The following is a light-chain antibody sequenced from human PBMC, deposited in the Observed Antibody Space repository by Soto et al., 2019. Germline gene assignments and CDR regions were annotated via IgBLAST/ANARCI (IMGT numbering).Light chain of an antibody. J-gene: IGLJ2*01. CDR3: QAWDSSTYVV. CDR2: QDS. V-gene: IGLV3-1*01. Sequence: SYELTQPPSGSVSPRQTASITCSGVKLGDKYSCWYQQKPGQSPVLVIYQDSKRPSGIPERFSGSNSGNTATLTISGTQAMDEADYYCQAWDSSTYVVFGGGTKLTVL. CDR1: KLGDKY.